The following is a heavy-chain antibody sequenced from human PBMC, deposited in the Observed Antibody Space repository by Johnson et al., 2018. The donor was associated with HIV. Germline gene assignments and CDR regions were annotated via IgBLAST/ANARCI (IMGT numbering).Heavy chain of an antibody. D-gene: IGHD6-19*01. CDR2: ISYDGSNK. CDR1: GFTFSSYA. Sequence: QVQLVESGGGVVQPGRSLRLSCAASGFTFSSYAMHWVRQAPGKGLEWVAVISYDGSNKYYADSVKGRFTISRDNSKNTLYLQMNSLRAEDTAVYYCAKDQAVAGRGLLAFDIWGHGTMVTVSS. J-gene: IGHJ3*02. V-gene: IGHV3-30*04. CDR3: AKDQAVAGRGLLAFDI.